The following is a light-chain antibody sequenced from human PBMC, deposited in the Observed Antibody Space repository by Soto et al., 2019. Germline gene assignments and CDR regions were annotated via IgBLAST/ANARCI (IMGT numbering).Light chain of an antibody. Sequence: DIQMTQSPSTLSASVGERVTITCRASQSVSNWLAWYQQKPGKAPKLLIYDVSSWESGVPSRLSGSGSGTEFTLTISSLQPEDFATYYCQQSYSTPITFGQGTRLEIK. CDR3: QQSYSTPIT. V-gene: IGKV1-5*01. J-gene: IGKJ5*01. CDR1: QSVSNW. CDR2: DVS.